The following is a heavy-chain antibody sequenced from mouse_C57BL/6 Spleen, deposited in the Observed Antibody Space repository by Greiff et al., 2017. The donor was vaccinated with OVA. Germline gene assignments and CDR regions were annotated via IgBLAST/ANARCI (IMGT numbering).Heavy chain of an antibody. CDR2: INPGSGGT. D-gene: IGHD3-1*01. CDR3: ARSGNLDY. CDR1: GYAFTNYL. V-gene: IGHV1-54*01. Sequence: VQLKQSGAELVRPGTSVKVSCKASGYAFTNYLIEWVKQRPGQGLEWIGVINPGSGGTNYNEKFKGKATLTADKSSSTAYMQLSSLTSEDSAVYFCARSGNLDYWGQGTTLTVSS. J-gene: IGHJ2*01.